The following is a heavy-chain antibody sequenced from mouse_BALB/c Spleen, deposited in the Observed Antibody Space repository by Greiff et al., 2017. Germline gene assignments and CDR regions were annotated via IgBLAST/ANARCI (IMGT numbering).Heavy chain of an antibody. CDR1: GYAFSSYW. CDR2: IYPGDGDT. D-gene: IGHD2-14*01. J-gene: IGHJ4*01. V-gene: IGHV1-80*01. CDR3: ARLGGGYVYAMDY. Sequence: QVQLQQSGAELVRPWSSVKISCKASGYAFSSYWMNWVKQRPGQGLEWIGQIYPGDGDTNYNGKFKGKATLTADKSSSTAYMQLSSLTSEDSAVYFCARLGGGYVYAMDYWGQGTSVTVSS.